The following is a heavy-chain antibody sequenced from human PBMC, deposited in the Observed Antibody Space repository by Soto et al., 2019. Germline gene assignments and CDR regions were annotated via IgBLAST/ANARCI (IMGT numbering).Heavy chain of an antibody. D-gene: IGHD6-13*01. CDR2: IIPILGIA. V-gene: IGHV1-69*02. J-gene: IGHJ4*02. CDR1: GGTFSSYT. CDR3: ARGGGIAAVGDY. Sequence: QVQLVQSGAEVKKPGSSVKVSCKASGGTFSSYTISWVRQAPGQGLEWMGRIIPILGIANYAQKFQGRVTITADKFTSTAYMEMSSLRSEDTAVYYCARGGGIAAVGDYWGQGTLVTVSS.